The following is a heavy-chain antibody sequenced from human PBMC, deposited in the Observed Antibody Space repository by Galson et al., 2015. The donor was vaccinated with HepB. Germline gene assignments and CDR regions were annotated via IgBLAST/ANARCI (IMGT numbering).Heavy chain of an antibody. V-gene: IGHV6-1*01. D-gene: IGHD6-19*01. CDR1: GDSVSSNSAA. Sequence: CAISGDSVSSNSAAWNWIRQSPSRGLEWLGRTYYRSKWYNDYAVSVKSRITINPDTSKNQFSLQLNSVTPEDTAVYYCARDIRIAVAEQGAFDTWGQGTMVTVSS. J-gene: IGHJ3*02. CDR3: ARDIRIAVAEQGAFDT. CDR2: TYYRSKWYN.